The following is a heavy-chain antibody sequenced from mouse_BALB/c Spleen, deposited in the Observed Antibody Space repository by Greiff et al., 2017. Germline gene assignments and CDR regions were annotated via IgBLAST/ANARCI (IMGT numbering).Heavy chain of an antibody. CDR1: GYTFTSYW. J-gene: IGHJ2*01. Sequence: QVQLQQSGAELAKPGASVKMSCKASGYTFTSYWMHWVKQRPGQGLEWIGYINPSTGYTEYNQKFKDKATLTADKSSSTAYMQLSSLTSEDSAVYYCARRIYFDYWGQGTTLTVSS. CDR3: ARRIYFDY. CDR2: INPSTGYT. V-gene: IGHV1-7*01.